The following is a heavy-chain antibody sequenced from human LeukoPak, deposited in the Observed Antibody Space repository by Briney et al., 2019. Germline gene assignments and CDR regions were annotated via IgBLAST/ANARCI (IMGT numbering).Heavy chain of an antibody. V-gene: IGHV3-7*01. D-gene: IGHD4-17*01. Sequence: GGSLRLSCAASGFTFSSYWMSWVRQAPGKGLGWVANIKQDGSEKYYVDSVKGRFTISRDNAKNSLYLQMNSLRAEDTAVYYCAREYDYGDSPYFDYWGQGTLVTVSS. CDR2: IKQDGSEK. J-gene: IGHJ4*02. CDR1: GFTFSSYW. CDR3: AREYDYGDSPYFDY.